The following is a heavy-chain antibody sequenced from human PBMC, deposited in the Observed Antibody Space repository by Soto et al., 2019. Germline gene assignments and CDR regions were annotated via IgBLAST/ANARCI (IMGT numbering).Heavy chain of an antibody. CDR2: INPSGGST. Sequence: ASVKVSCKASGYTFTSYYMHWVRQAPGQGLEWMGIINPSGGSTSYAQKFQGRVTMTRDTSTSTVYMELSSLRSEDTAVYYCAREGQDTAMDYYYYGMAVWGQGPTVTVSS. D-gene: IGHD5-18*01. V-gene: IGHV1-46*01. CDR3: AREGQDTAMDYYYYGMAV. J-gene: IGHJ6*02. CDR1: GYTFTSYY.